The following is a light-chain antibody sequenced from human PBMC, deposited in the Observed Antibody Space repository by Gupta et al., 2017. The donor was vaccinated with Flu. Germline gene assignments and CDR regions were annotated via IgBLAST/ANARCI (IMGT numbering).Light chain of an antibody. V-gene: IGLV2-14*03. CDR1: SSDIGTYNY. Sequence: QSALTQPASVSGSPGPSINISCTGTSSDIGTYNYVSWYQQYPGRAPKLMIYDVRNRPSGISDRFSGSKSGNTASLTIXGXQAEDEXDYYCSSYSATGALALFGGGTKVTVL. CDR2: DVR. J-gene: IGLJ2*01. CDR3: SSYSATGALAL.